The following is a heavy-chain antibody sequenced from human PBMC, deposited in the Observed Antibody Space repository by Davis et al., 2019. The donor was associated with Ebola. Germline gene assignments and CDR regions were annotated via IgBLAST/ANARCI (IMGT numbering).Heavy chain of an antibody. CDR2: LYYRVTT. Sequence: GSLTLSCTVSGGSVSSGSFYWIWIRQPPCNLLACLSPLYYRVTTNSNPSLNSRVTMSVDRYTNQFSLKLNSVTTADTAVYYCARWMQLWPKDNAFDIWGQGTRVTISS. CDR1: GGSVSSGSFY. J-gene: IGHJ3*02. D-gene: IGHD5-18*01. V-gene: IGHV4-61*01. CDR3: ARWMQLWPKDNAFDI.